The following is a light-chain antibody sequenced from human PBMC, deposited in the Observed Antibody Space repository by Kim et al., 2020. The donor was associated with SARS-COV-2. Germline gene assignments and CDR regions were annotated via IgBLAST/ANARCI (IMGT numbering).Light chain of an antibody. V-gene: IGLV7-43*01. CDR3: QLDYGGAYV. J-gene: IGLJ1*01. CDR2: NTY. Sequence: QAVVTQEPSLTVSPGGTVTLTCASSTGAVTSGSYANWFQQKPGQAPRALIYNTYNRHSWTPARFSASLLGGKAALTLSGVQPEDEAEYYCQLDYGGAYVFGSGTKVTVL. CDR1: TGAVTSGSY.